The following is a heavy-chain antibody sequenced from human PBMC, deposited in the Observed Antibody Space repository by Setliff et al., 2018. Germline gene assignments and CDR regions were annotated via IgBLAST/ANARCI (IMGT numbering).Heavy chain of an antibody. J-gene: IGHJ5*02. CDR1: GGSISSGGYY. V-gene: IGHV4-31*03. CDR3: ASVRARVIVATPPNNWFDP. Sequence: SETLSLTCTVSGGSISSGGYYWSWIRQHPGKGLEWIGYIYYSGSTYYNSSLKSRVTISVDTSKNQFSLKLSSVTAADTAVYYCASVRARVIVATPPNNWFDPWGQGTRVTV. CDR2: IYYSGST. D-gene: IGHD2-15*01.